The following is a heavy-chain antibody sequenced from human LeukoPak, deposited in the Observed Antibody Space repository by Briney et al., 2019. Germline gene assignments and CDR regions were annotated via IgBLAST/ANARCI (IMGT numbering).Heavy chain of an antibody. J-gene: IGHJ5*02. D-gene: IGHD6-13*01. CDR3: ARGHSSSWFRMWFDP. CDR2: ISSSSSTI. CDR1: GFTFSSYS. V-gene: IGHV3-48*04. Sequence: GGSLRLSCAASGFTFSSYSMNWVRQAPGKGLEWVSYISSSSSTIYYADSVKGRFTISRDNAKNSLYLQMNSLRAEDTAVYYCARGHSSSWFRMWFDPWGQGTLVTVSS.